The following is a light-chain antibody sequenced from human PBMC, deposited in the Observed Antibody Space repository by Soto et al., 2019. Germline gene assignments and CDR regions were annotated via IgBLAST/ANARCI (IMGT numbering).Light chain of an antibody. CDR3: QQYDNSPIT. CDR2: GAS. J-gene: IGKJ5*01. CDR1: QSVSNNY. V-gene: IGKV3-20*01. Sequence: EIVLTQSPGTLSLSPGERATLSCRASQSVSNNYLAWYQQKPGQAPRLLIYGASSRATGIPDRFSGSGSETDFTLTISRLEPEDFAVYYCQQYDNSPITFGQLRRPEIK.